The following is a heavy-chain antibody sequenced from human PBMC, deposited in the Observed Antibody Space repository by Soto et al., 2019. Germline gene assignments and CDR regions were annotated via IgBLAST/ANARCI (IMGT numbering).Heavy chain of an antibody. V-gene: IGHV3-48*02. CDR1: GSTFSSYS. D-gene: IGHD3-22*01. CDR3: AIVAPQGNHYYHSTRSSFFDY. J-gene: IGHJ4*02. Sequence: PGGSLRLSCAASGSTFSSYSMNWVRQAPGKGLEWVSYISSSSSTIYYADSVKGRFTISRDNAKNSLYLQMNSLRDEDTAVYYCAIVAPQGNHYYHSTRSSFFDYWGQGTLVTVSS. CDR2: ISSSSSTI.